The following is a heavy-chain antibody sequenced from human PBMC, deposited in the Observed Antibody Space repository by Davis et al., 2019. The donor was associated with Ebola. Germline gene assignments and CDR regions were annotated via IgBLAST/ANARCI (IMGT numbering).Heavy chain of an antibody. CDR2: IYSGGST. CDR3: ARLGSGSSAGGFDY. Sequence: GESLKISCAASGFTVSSNYMSWVRQAPGKGLEWVSVIYSGGSTYYADSVKGRFTISRDNAKNSLYLQMNSLRAEDTAVYYCARLGSGSSAGGFDYWGQGTLVTVSS. CDR1: GFTVSSNY. V-gene: IGHV3-66*04. D-gene: IGHD6-6*01. J-gene: IGHJ4*02.